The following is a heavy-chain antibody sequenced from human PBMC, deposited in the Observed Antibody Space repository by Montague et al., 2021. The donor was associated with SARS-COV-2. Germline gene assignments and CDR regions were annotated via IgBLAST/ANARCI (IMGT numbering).Heavy chain of an antibody. CDR1: GYTFTSYG. V-gene: IGHV1-18*01. J-gene: IGHJ6*02. Sequence: SVKVSCKASGYTFTSYGISWVRQAPGQGLEWMGWISAYNGNTNYAQKLQGRVTMTTDTSTSTAYMELGSLRSDDTAVYYCATDSSGWPLYYYYYGMDVWGQGTTVTVSS. D-gene: IGHD6-19*01. CDR3: ATDSSGWPLYYYYYGMDV. CDR2: ISAYNGNT.